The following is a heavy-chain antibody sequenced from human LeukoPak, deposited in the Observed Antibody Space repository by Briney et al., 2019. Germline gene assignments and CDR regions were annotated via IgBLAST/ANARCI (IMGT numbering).Heavy chain of an antibody. Sequence: GGSLRLSCAASGFTFSTYFMSWVRQAPGKGLEWVANLHPDGSHLYYVDSVRGRFTISRDNAKNSLYLQMNSLRAEDTAIYYCARDNSGWSRDYWGQGTLVTVSS. CDR1: GFTFSTYF. D-gene: IGHD6-19*01. CDR2: LHPDGSHL. V-gene: IGHV3-7*01. J-gene: IGHJ4*02. CDR3: ARDNSGWSRDY.